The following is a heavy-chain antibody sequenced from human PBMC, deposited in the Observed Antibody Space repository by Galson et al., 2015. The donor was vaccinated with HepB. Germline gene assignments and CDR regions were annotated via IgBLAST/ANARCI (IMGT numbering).Heavy chain of an antibody. Sequence: SVKVSCKASGYTFINYGITWVRQAPGQGLEYMGWISAYNGNTNYAQKLQGRVTMTTDTSTSTAYMELRSLRSDDTALYYCARDPPSWSYYTCAGCYFDYWGQGTLVTVSS. D-gene: IGHD1-26*01. J-gene: IGHJ4*02. V-gene: IGHV1-18*04. CDR1: GYTFINYG. CDR2: ISAYNGNT. CDR3: ARDPPSWSYYTCAGCYFDY.